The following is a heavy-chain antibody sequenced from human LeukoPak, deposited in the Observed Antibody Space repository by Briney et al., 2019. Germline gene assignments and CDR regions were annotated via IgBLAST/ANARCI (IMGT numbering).Heavy chain of an antibody. J-gene: IGHJ4*02. D-gene: IGHD3-10*01. V-gene: IGHV4-59*01. CDR3: ARGSGERGMDY. CDR1: GGSISSYY. Sequence: PSETLSLTCTVSGGSISSYYWSWLRQPPGKGLEWIGYIYYSGSTNYNPSLKSRVTISVDTSKNQFSLKLSSVTAADTAVYYCARGSGERGMDYWGQGTLVTVSS. CDR2: IYYSGST.